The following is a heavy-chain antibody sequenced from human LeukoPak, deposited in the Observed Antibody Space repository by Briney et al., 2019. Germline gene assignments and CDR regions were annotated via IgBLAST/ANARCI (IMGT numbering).Heavy chain of an antibody. D-gene: IGHD2-2*01. Sequence: GRSLRLSCAASGFTFSSYGMHWVRQAPGKGLEWVAVISYDGSIKYYADSVKGRFTISRDNSKNTLYLQMNSLRAEDTAVYYCAKDLSSYCSSTSCYLTGSWGQGTLVTVSS. CDR1: GFTFSSYG. J-gene: IGHJ4*02. CDR2: ISYDGSIK. CDR3: AKDLSSYCSSTSCYLTGS. V-gene: IGHV3-30*18.